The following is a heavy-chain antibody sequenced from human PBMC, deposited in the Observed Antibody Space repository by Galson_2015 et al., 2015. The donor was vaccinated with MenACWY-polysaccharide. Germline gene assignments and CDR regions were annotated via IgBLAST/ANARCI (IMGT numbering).Heavy chain of an antibody. CDR3: ARVPTCQQTEGNLVVP. J-gene: IGHJ5*02. CDR2: INPNSGAT. D-gene: IGHD2-2*01. V-gene: IGHV1-2*02. Sequence: SVKVSCKASGYTFTGNFIHWVRQAPGQGFEWMGWINPNSGATSYAQKFQDRVTMTRDTSINTAYMELHRLRSDDTAVYYCARVPTCQQTEGNLVVPWGQGTPVTVTS. CDR1: GYTFTGNF.